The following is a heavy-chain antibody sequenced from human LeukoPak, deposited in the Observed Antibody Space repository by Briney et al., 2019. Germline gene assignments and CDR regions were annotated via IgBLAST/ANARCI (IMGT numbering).Heavy chain of an antibody. Sequence: WASVKVSCKASGYTFTGYYMHWVRQAPGQGLEWMGWINPNSGGTNYAQKFQGRVTMTRDTSISTAYMELSRLRSDDTAVYYCARDSSSSYYYYYYMDVWGKGTTVTVSS. CDR1: GYTFTGYY. CDR2: INPNSGGT. V-gene: IGHV1-2*02. CDR3: ARDSSSSYYYYYYMDV. D-gene: IGHD6-6*01. J-gene: IGHJ6*03.